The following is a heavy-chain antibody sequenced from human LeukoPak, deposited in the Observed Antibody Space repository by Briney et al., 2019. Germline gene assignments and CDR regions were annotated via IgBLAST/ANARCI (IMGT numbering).Heavy chain of an antibody. J-gene: IGHJ4*02. V-gene: IGHV1-18*01. CDR2: ISAYNGNT. CDR3: ARDGRKWELRPSYFDY. D-gene: IGHD1-26*01. Sequence: ASEKVSCKASGYTFTSYSISWVRQAPGQGLEWMGWISAYNGNTNYAQKLQGRVTMTTDTSTSTDYMELRSLRSDDTAVYYCARDGRKWELRPSYFDYWGQGTLVTVSS. CDR1: GYTFTSYS.